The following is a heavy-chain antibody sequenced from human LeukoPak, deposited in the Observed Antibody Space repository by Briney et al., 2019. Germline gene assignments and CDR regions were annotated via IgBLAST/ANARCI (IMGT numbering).Heavy chain of an antibody. V-gene: IGHV3-9*01. Sequence: GRSLRLSCAASGFSFDDYAMHWVRQAPGKGLEWVSGISWNGGSIGYADSVKGRFTISRDNAKNSLYLQMNSLRADDTALYYCAKDRGSSRYGRLDYWGQGTLVTVSS. D-gene: IGHD6-13*01. CDR3: AKDRGSSRYGRLDY. CDR2: ISWNGGSI. CDR1: GFSFDDYA. J-gene: IGHJ4*02.